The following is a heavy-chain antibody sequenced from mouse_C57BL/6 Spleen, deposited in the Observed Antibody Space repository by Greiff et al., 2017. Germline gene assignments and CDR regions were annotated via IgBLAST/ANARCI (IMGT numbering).Heavy chain of an antibody. V-gene: IGHV1-26*01. CDR3: ARESAYYSNYGYAMDY. J-gene: IGHJ4*01. D-gene: IGHD2-5*01. CDR1: GYTFTDYY. CDR2: INPNNGGT. Sequence: EVQLQQSGPELVKPGASVKISCKASGYTFTDYYMNWVKQSHGKSLEWIGDINPNNGGTSYNQKFKGKATLTVDKSSSTAYMELRSLTSEDSAVYYCARESAYYSNYGYAMDYWGQGTSVTVSS.